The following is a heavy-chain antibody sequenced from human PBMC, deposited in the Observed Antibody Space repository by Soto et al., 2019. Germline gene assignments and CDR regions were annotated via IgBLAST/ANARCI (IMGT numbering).Heavy chain of an antibody. J-gene: IGHJ4*02. Sequence: QVQLQESGPGLVKPSQTLSLTCTVSGGSISSGGYYWSWIRQHPGKGLEWIGYIYYSGRTYYNPAPNSPVTISVDTSKNQFSLKLSCVTAADTAVYYCARAGARMVRGVITHPFDYWGQGTLVTVSS. CDR3: ARAGARMVRGVITHPFDY. CDR2: IYYSGRT. V-gene: IGHV4-31*01. D-gene: IGHD3-10*01. CDR1: GGSISSGGYY.